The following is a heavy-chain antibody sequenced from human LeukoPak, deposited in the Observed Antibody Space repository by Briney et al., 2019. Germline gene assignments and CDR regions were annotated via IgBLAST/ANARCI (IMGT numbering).Heavy chain of an antibody. D-gene: IGHD3-22*01. V-gene: IGHV4-31*03. Sequence: PSQTLSLTCTVSGGSISSGGYYWSWIRQHPGKGLEWIGYISYSGSTYYNPSLKSRVTISGDTSKNQFSLKLSSVTAADTAVYYCARVRRWYYYDSSRRGVFDIWGQGTMVTVSS. J-gene: IGHJ3*02. CDR2: ISYSGST. CDR3: ARVRRWYYYDSSRRGVFDI. CDR1: GGSISSGGYY.